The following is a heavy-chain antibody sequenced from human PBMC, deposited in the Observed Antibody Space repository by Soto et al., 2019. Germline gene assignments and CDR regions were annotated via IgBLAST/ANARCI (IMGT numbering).Heavy chain of an antibody. V-gene: IGHV1-18*01. CDR3: ERDHVVRGNYDDY. CDR2: ISAYNGNT. CDR1: GYTFTSYG. J-gene: IGHJ4*02. D-gene: IGHD3-3*01. Sequence: QVQLVQSGAEVKKPGASVKVSCKTSGYTFTSYGISWVRQAPGQGLEWMGWISAYNGNTNYAQKLQGRVTMTTDTXTSTAYRELRSLRSDDTAVYYCERDHVVRGNYDDYWGQGTLVTVSS.